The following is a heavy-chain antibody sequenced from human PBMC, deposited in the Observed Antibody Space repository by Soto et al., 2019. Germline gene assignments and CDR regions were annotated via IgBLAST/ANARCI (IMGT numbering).Heavy chain of an antibody. V-gene: IGHV1-58*02. CDR1: GFTFTSSA. J-gene: IGHJ4*02. D-gene: IGHD3-10*01. CDR3: AAQGPPNYYGSGSYYNAFDY. CDR2: IVVGSGNT. Sequence: SVKVSCKASGFTFTSSAMQWVRQARGQRLEWIGWIVVGSGNTNYAQKFQERVTITRDMSTSTAYMELSSLRSEDTAVYYCAAQGPPNYYGSGSYYNAFDYWGQGTLVTVSS.